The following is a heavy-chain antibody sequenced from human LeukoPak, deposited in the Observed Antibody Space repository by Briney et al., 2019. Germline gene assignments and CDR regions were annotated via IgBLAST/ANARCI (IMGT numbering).Heavy chain of an antibody. CDR2: ISGTSNTI. V-gene: IGHV3-48*01. Sequence: GGSLRLSCVASGFTFSTYSMNWVRQAPGKVLEWVSYISGTSNTIYYADSVKGRFTISRDNAKNSLYLQVNSLRVEDTAIYYCARDLGSYSSGWYMGFDYWGQGTLVTVSS. CDR3: ARDLGSYSSGWYMGFDY. CDR1: GFTFSTYS. D-gene: IGHD6-19*01. J-gene: IGHJ4*02.